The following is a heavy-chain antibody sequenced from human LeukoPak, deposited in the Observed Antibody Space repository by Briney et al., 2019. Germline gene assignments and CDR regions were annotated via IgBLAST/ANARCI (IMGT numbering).Heavy chain of an antibody. Sequence: GGSLRLSCAASGFTFDDYAMHWVRQAPGKGLEWVSGISWNSGSIGYADSVKGRFTISRDNSKNTLYLQMNSLRAEDTAVYYCADILTGSPFDYWGQGTLVTVSS. J-gene: IGHJ4*02. D-gene: IGHD3-9*01. CDR1: GFTFDDYA. V-gene: IGHV3-9*01. CDR3: ADILTGSPFDY. CDR2: ISWNSGSI.